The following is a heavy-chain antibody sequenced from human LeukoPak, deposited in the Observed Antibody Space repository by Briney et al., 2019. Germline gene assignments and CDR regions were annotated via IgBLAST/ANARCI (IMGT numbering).Heavy chain of an antibody. CDR2: ITSDSSYT. V-gene: IGHV3-11*06. J-gene: IGHJ4*02. CDR3: ARIKSRRFDS. Sequence: GGSLRLSCAASGFIFRDYYMSWIRQAPGKGLEWVSYITSDSSYTNYADSVKGRFTISRDDAKNSLYLQMNSLRAEDTAVYYCARIKSRRFDSFGQGTLVTVSS. CDR1: GFIFRDYY.